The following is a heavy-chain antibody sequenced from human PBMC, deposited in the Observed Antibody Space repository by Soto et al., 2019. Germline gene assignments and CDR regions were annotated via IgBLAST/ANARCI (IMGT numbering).Heavy chain of an antibody. Sequence: EVQLVESGGGLVQPGGSLKLACLASGFPLSDSAIHWVRKASGKGLEWVGRIRSKTNNYATTYAAPVRGRFTLSRDDSKNTASLQMNNLESEDAAVYYCTRHAGGKVEHSFYYYFMDVWGKGATVSV. V-gene: IGHV3-73*01. CDR3: TRHAGGKVEHSFYYYFMDV. CDR1: GFPLSDSA. CDR2: IRSKTNNYAT. J-gene: IGHJ6*03. D-gene: IGHD2-15*01.